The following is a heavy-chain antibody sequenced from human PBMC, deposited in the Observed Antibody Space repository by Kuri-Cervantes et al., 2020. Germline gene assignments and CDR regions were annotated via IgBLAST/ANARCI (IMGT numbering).Heavy chain of an antibody. D-gene: IGHD3-16*02. CDR1: GFTFGNYA. CDR3: AKDLRTAQITFGGVIVIGVGPPGDY. Sequence: SLKISCAASGFTFGNYAMHWVRQAPGKGLEWVSGISWNSGSIGYADSVKGRFTISRDNAKNSLYLQMNSLRAEDTAVYYCAKDLRTAQITFGGVIVIGVGPPGDYWGQGTLVTVSS. J-gene: IGHJ4*02. CDR2: ISWNSGSI. V-gene: IGHV3-9*01.